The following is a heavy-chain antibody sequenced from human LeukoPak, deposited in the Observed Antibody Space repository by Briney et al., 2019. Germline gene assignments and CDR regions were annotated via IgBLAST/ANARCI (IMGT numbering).Heavy chain of an antibody. D-gene: IGHD3-10*01. V-gene: IGHV4-34*01. J-gene: IGHJ6*03. CDR2: INHGGGT. CDR3: ARPTRVYYYYMDV. Sequence: PSETLSLTCAVYGGSFSDYYWNWIRQPPGKGLEWIGEINHGGGTNYNPSLKSRVTISVDTSKNQFSLKLSSVTAADTAVYYCARPTRVYYYYMDVWGKGTTVTVSS. CDR1: GGSFSDYY.